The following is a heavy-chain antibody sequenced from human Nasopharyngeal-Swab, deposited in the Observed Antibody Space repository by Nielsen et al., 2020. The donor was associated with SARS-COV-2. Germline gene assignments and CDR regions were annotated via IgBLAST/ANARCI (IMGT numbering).Heavy chain of an antibody. CDR3: AGGYSGYDLYYYYYMDV. CDR1: GYTFTGYY. CDR2: INPNSGGT. V-gene: IGHV1-2*06. D-gene: IGHD5-12*01. J-gene: IGHJ6*03. Sequence: SVKVSCKASGYTFTGYYMHWVRQAPGQGLEWMGRINPNSGGTNYAQKFQGRVTMTRDTSISTAYMELSRLRSDDTAVYYCAGGYSGYDLYYYYYMDVWGKGTTVTVSS.